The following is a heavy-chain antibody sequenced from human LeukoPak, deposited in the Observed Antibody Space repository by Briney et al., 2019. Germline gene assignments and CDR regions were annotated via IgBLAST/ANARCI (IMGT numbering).Heavy chain of an antibody. CDR3: AIEYCSGGSCPKHYGMDV. Sequence: SETLSLTCAVSGGSFSGYYWSWIRQPPGKGLEWIGEINHSGSTNYNPSLKSRVTISVDTSKNQFSLKLSSVTAADTAVYYCAIEYCSGGSCPKHYGMDVWGQGTTVTVSS. CDR2: INHSGST. V-gene: IGHV4-34*01. J-gene: IGHJ6*02. D-gene: IGHD2-15*01. CDR1: GGSFSGYY.